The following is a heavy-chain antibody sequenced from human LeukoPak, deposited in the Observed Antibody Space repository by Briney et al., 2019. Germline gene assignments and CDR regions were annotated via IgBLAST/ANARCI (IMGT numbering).Heavy chain of an antibody. Sequence: ASVKVSCKASGYTFTSYAISWVRQAPGQGLEWMGRIIPIFGTANYAQKFQGRVTITTDESTSTAYMELSSLRSEDTAVYYCARDQSGYYGDYVYFDYWGQGTLVTVSS. CDR3: ARDQSGYYGDYVYFDY. V-gene: IGHV1-69*05. CDR2: IIPIFGTA. D-gene: IGHD4-17*01. J-gene: IGHJ4*02. CDR1: GYTFTSYA.